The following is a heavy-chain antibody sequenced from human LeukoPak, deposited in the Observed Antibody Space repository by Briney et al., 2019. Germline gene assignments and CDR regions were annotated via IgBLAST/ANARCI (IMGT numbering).Heavy chain of an antibody. D-gene: IGHD3-3*01. J-gene: IGHJ4*02. Sequence: GASVKVSCKASGYTFTSYGISWVRQAPGQGLEWIGWISAYNGNTNYAQKLQGRVTMTTDTSTSTAYMELRSLRSDDTAVYYCARVGRGYDFWSGYLNFDYWGQGTLVTVSS. V-gene: IGHV1-18*01. CDR3: ARVGRGYDFWSGYLNFDY. CDR2: ISAYNGNT. CDR1: GYTFTSYG.